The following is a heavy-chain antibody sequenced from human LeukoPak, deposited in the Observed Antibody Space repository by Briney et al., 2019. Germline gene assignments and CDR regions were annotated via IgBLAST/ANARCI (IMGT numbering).Heavy chain of an antibody. V-gene: IGHV4-39*01. CDR3: ARSRGYSYGPGWFDP. CDR2: IYYSGST. D-gene: IGHD5-18*01. J-gene: IGHJ5*02. Sequence: PSETLSLTCTVSGGSISSSSYYWGWIRQPPGKGLEWIGSIYYSGSTYYNPSLKSRVTISVDTSKNQFSLKLSSVTAADTAVYYCARSRGYSYGPGWFDPWGQGTLVTVSS. CDR1: GGSISSSSYY.